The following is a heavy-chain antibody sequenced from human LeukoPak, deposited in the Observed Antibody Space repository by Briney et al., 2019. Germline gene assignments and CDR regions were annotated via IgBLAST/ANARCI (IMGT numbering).Heavy chain of an antibody. Sequence: PSETLSLTCTVSGGSINYYYWMWIRQPPGKGLEWIGSIYYSGSTYYNPSLKSRVTISVDTSKNQFSLKLSSVTAADTAVYYCARGSYSGSYYGYWGQGTLVTVSS. V-gene: IGHV4-39*01. D-gene: IGHD1-26*01. J-gene: IGHJ4*02. CDR1: GGSINYYY. CDR2: IYYSGST. CDR3: ARGSYSGSYYGY.